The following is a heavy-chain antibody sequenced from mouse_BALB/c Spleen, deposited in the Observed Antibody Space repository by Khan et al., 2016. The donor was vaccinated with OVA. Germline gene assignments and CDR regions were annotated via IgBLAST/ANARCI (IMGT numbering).Heavy chain of an antibody. J-gene: IGHJ3*01. CDR2: VSTNYGDA. Sequence: QVQLKESGAELVRPGVSLKISCKGSGYTFTDFPMHWVKQSHAKNLEWIGVVSTNYGDATYNQKFTGKATMTVDKSSSTAYMELARLTSEDSAINKCARGGGGDRFAYGGQGTLVTVSA. CDR3: ARGGGGDRFAY. CDR1: GYTFTDFP. V-gene: IGHV1S137*01.